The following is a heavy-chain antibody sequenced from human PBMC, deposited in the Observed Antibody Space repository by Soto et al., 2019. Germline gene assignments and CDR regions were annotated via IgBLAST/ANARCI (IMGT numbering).Heavy chain of an antibody. J-gene: IGHJ5*02. D-gene: IGHD6-6*01. CDR2: IYYSGST. V-gene: IGHV4-59*01. Sequence: QVQLQESGPGLVKPSETLSLTCTVSGGSISSYYWRWIRQPPGKGLEWIGYIYYSGSTNYNPSLKSRVTISVDTSKNQFSLKLSSVTAADTAVYYCARDRGYSSSSAWFDPWGQGTLVTVSS. CDR3: ARDRGYSSSSAWFDP. CDR1: GGSISSYY.